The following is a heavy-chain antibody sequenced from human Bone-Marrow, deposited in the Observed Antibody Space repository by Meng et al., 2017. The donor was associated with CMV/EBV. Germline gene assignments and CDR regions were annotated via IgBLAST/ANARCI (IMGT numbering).Heavy chain of an antibody. CDR3: AKCPLRFLETHGMDV. CDR1: GFTFSSYA. V-gene: IGHV3-30*02. Sequence: GESLKISCAASGFTFSSYAMHWVRQAPGKGLDWVAFIRFDGSNKYYADSVKGRFTISRDISKNSLYLQMNSLRAEDTAAYYCAKCPLRFLETHGMDVWGQGTTVNVAS. D-gene: IGHD3-3*01. CDR2: IRFDGSNK. J-gene: IGHJ6*01.